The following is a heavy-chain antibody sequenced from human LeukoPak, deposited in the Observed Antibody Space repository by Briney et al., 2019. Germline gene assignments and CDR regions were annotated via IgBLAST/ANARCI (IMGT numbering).Heavy chain of an antibody. CDR2: INHSGST. D-gene: IGHD2-2*01. V-gene: IGHV4-34*01. Sequence: SETLSLTCAVYGGSFSGYYWSWIRQPPGKGLEWIGEINHSGSTNYNPSLKSRVTISVDTSKNQFSLKLSSVTAADTAVYYCARRSSTSGYYMDVWGKGTTVTVSS. J-gene: IGHJ6*03. CDR3: ARRSSTSGYYMDV. CDR1: GGSFSGYY.